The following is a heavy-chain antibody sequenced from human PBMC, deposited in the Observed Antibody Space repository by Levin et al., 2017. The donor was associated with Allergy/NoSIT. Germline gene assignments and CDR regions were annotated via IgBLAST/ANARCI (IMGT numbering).Heavy chain of an antibody. CDR1: GFTFSSYA. V-gene: IGHV3-30*04. Sequence: GGSLRLSCAASGFTFSSYAMHWVRQAPGKGLEWVAVISYDGSNKYYADSVKGRFTISRDNSKNTLYLQMNSLRAEDTAVYYCARDYYYDSSGYFDYWGQGTLVTVSS. CDR3: ARDYYYDSSGYFDY. J-gene: IGHJ4*02. CDR2: ISYDGSNK. D-gene: IGHD3-22*01.